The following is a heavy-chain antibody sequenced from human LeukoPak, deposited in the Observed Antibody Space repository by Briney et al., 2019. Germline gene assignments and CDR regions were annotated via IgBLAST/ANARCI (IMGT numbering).Heavy chain of an antibody. D-gene: IGHD2-2*02. V-gene: IGHV3-11*01. CDR1: GFTFSDYY. CDR3: AKGQGEVTLYQ. CDR2: ISTSGTTI. Sequence: GGSLRLSCAASGFTFSDYYMNWLRQAPGKGLEWVSYISTSGTTIYYADSVKGRFTISRDNAKNSLYLQMNSLRAEDTAVYYCAKGQGEVTLYQWGQGTLVSVSS. J-gene: IGHJ4*02.